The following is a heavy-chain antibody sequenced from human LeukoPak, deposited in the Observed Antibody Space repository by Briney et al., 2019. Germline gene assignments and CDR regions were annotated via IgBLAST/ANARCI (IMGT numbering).Heavy chain of an antibody. D-gene: IGHD3-22*01. Sequence: PSETLSLTCSVGGYSITIGYYWGWIWQAPGKGLERIGSVHHSGSTNYNPSLKSRVTISVDTLMNRFSLKLSSVTAADTAVYYCARGREGNYDSSGYSFYWYFDLWGRGALVTVSS. CDR2: VHHSGST. J-gene: IGHJ2*01. V-gene: IGHV4-38-2*02. CDR1: GYSITIGYY. CDR3: ARGREGNYDSSGYSFYWYFDL.